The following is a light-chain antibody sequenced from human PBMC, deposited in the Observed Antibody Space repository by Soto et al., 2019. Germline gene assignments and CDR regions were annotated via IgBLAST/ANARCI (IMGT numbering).Light chain of an antibody. V-gene: IGLV2-8*01. CDR3: SSYAGSNNLV. Sequence: QSALTQPPSASGSPGQSVTISCTGTRSDVGGYNYVSWYQQHPGKAPKLVIYEVSKRPSGVPDRFSGSKSGNTASLTVSGLQAEDEADYYCSSYAGSNNLVFGGGTKVTVL. J-gene: IGLJ2*01. CDR2: EVS. CDR1: RSDVGGYNY.